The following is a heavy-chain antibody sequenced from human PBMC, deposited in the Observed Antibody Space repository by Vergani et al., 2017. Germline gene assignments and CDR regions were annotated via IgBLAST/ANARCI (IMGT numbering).Heavy chain of an antibody. Sequence: EVQLVQSGAEVKKPGESLKISCKGSGYSFTSYWIGWVRQMPGKRLEWMGIIYPGDSDTRYSPACQGQVTISADKPISTAYLRWSSLKASDTAMYYCARPGYSSGWYGGGGGLYFDYWGQGTLVTVSS. CDR3: ARPGYSSGWYGGGGGLYFDY. CDR1: GYSFTSYW. V-gene: IGHV5-51*01. J-gene: IGHJ4*02. CDR2: IYPGDSDT. D-gene: IGHD6-19*01.